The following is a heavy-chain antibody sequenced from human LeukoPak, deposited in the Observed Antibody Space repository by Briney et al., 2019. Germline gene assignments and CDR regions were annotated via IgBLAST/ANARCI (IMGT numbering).Heavy chain of an antibody. CDR1: GFTFSSYG. J-gene: IGHJ4*02. CDR2: ISDSGSDT. Sequence: GGSLGLSCAVSGFTFSSYGMSWVRQAPGKGLEWVSAISDSGSDTYYADSVKGRFTISKDNSKNTLYLRMNSLRADDTAVYYCAKRVPYSSSSVYFDYWGQGTLVTVSS. CDR3: AKRVPYSSSSVYFDY. V-gene: IGHV3-23*01. D-gene: IGHD6-6*01.